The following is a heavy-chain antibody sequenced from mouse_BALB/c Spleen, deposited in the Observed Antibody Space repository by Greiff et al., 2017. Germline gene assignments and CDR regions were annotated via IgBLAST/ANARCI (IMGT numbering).Heavy chain of an antibody. CDR2: ISYSGST. Sequence: EVQGVESGPGLVKPSQSLSLTCTVTGYSITSDYAWNWIRQFPGNKLEWMGYISYSGSTSYNPSLKSRISITRDTSKNQFFLQLNSVTTEDTATYYCARGTGHFDYWGQGTTLTVSS. CDR3: ARGTGHFDY. CDR1: GYSITSDYA. D-gene: IGHD3-3*01. J-gene: IGHJ2*01. V-gene: IGHV3-2*02.